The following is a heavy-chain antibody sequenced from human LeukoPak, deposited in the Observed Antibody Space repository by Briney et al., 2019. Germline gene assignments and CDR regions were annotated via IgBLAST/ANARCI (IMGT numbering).Heavy chain of an antibody. CDR1: GFTFSSFW. V-gene: IGHV3-74*01. Sequence: GGSLRLSCAASGFTFSSFWMHWVRQAPGKGLVWVSRITNDGRSTSSADSVKGRFTISRDNAKNTLYLQMNSLRAEDTAVYYCARGTFGTSTSFDDWDQGTLVTVSS. CDR2: ITNDGRST. CDR3: ARGTFGTSTSFDD. D-gene: IGHD2-2*01. J-gene: IGHJ4*02.